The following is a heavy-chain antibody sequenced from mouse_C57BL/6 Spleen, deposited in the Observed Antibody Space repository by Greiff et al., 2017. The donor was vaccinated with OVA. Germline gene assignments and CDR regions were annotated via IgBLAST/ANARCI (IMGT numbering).Heavy chain of an antibody. J-gene: IGHJ4*01. V-gene: IGHV1-80*01. CDR2: IYPGDGDT. D-gene: IGHD2-4*01. CDR1: GYAFSSYW. Sequence: VQLQQSGAELVKPGASVKISCKASGYAFSSYWMNWVKQRPGKGLEWIGQIYPGDGDTNYNGKFKGKATLTADKSSSTAYMQLSSLTSEDSAVYFGARREIYYDYEEDAMDYWGQGTSVTVSS. CDR3: ARREIYYDYEEDAMDY.